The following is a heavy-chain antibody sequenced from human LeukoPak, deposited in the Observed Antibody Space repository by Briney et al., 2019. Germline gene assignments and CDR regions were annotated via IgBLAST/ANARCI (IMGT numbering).Heavy chain of an antibody. CDR3: ARLVAAGGYYFDY. CDR1: GYSFTSYW. V-gene: IGHV5-10-1*01. J-gene: IGHJ4*02. CDR2: INPSDSYT. D-gene: IGHD6-13*01. Sequence: GESLKISCKGSGYSFTSYWITWVRQMPGKGLEWMGRINPSDSYTKYSPSFQGHVTISADKSISTAYLQWSSLKASDTATYYCARLVAAGGYYFDYWGQGTLVTVSS.